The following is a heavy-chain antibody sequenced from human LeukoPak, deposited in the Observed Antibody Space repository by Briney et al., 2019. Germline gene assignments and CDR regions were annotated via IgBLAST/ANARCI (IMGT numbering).Heavy chain of an antibody. CDR1: GYTLTGLS. Sequence: GASVKVSCKVSGYTLTGLSMHWVRQAPGKGLEWMGGFDPEDGETIYAQKFQGRVTMTEDTSTDTAYMELSSLRSEDTAVYYCATEIGPAAIRSFDYWGQGTLVTVSS. J-gene: IGHJ4*02. V-gene: IGHV1-24*01. D-gene: IGHD2-2*02. CDR2: FDPEDGET. CDR3: ATEIGPAAIRSFDY.